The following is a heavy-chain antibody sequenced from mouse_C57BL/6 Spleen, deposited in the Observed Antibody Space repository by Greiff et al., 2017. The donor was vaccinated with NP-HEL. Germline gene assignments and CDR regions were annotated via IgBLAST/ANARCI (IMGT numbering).Heavy chain of an antibody. D-gene: IGHD1-1*01. CDR1: GFTFSDYG. CDR3: ARPYYYGSSPAWFAY. J-gene: IGHJ3*01. CDR2: ISSGSSTI. V-gene: IGHV5-17*01. Sequence: EVMLVESGGGLVKPGGSLKLSCAASGFTFSDYGMHWVRQAPEKGLEWVAYISSGSSTIYYADTVKGRFTISRENAKNTLFLQMTSRRSEDTARYYCARPYYYGSSPAWFAYWGQGTLVTVSA.